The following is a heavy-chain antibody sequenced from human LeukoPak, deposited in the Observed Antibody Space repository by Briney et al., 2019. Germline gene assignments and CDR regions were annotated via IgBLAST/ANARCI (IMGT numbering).Heavy chain of an antibody. D-gene: IGHD3-3*01. V-gene: IGHV1-18*01. CDR2: ISAYNGNT. Sequence: ASVKVSCQASGYTFTSYGITLVRQAPGQGLEWMGWISAYNGNTNYAQKLQGRVTMTTDTSTSTAYMELRSLRSDDTAVYYCARDRPQRITIFGVAKDYYYMDVWGKGTTATVSS. J-gene: IGHJ6*03. CDR3: ARDRPQRITIFGVAKDYYYMDV. CDR1: GYTFTSYG.